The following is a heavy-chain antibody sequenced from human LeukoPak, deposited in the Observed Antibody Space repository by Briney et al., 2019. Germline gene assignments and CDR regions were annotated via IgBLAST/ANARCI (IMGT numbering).Heavy chain of an antibody. CDR1: GFTFSSYA. CDR2: ISGSGGST. J-gene: IGHJ6*03. V-gene: IGHV3-23*01. CDR3: AKDGPLLRSLEWSRLGYYMDV. Sequence: GGSLRLSCAASGFTFSSYAMSWVRQAPGKGLEWVSAISGSGGSTYYADSVKGRFTISRDNSKNTLYLQMNSLRAEDTAVYYCAKDGPLLRSLEWSRLGYYMDVWGKGTTVTVSS. D-gene: IGHD3-3*01.